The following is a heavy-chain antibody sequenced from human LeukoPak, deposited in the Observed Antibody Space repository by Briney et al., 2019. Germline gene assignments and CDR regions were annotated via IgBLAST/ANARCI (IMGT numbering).Heavy chain of an antibody. CDR1: GGSFSGYY. Sequence: SETLSLTCAVYGGSFSGYYWSWIRQPPGKGLEWIGEINHSGSTNYNPSLKSRVTMSVDTSKNQFSLKLSSVTAADTAVYYCARAPRDSSSSNYMRRFDYWGQGTLVTVSS. J-gene: IGHJ4*02. D-gene: IGHD3-22*01. CDR2: INHSGST. CDR3: ARAPRDSSSSNYMRRFDY. V-gene: IGHV4-34*01.